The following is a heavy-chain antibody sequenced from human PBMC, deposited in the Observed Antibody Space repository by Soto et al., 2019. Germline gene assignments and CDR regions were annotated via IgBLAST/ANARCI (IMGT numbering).Heavy chain of an antibody. CDR3: ARARWLQLRYYYGMDV. Sequence: ASVKVSCKASGGTFSSYAISWVRQAPGQGLEWMGWISAYNGNTNYAQKLQGRVTMTTDTSTSTAYMELRSLRSDDTAVYYCARARWLQLRYYYGMDVWGQGTTVTVSS. D-gene: IGHD5-12*01. CDR1: GGTFSSYA. J-gene: IGHJ6*02. CDR2: ISAYNGNT. V-gene: IGHV1-18*01.